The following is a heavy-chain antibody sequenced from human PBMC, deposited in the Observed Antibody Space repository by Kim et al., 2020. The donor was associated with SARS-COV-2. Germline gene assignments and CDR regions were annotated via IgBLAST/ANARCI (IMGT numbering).Heavy chain of an antibody. D-gene: IGHD3-22*01. Sequence: ASVKGRLTSSRDDSKNSLYLQMNSLKTEDTAVYYCARGGTYYYDSSGYRNWGQGTLVTVSS. V-gene: IGHV3-72*01. J-gene: IGHJ4*02. CDR3: ARGGTYYYDSSGYRN.